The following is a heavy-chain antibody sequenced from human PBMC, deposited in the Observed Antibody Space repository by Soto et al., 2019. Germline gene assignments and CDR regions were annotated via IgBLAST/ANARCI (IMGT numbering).Heavy chain of an antibody. D-gene: IGHD3-3*01. J-gene: IGHJ3*02. CDR2: IYYSGST. Sequence: SETLSLTCTVSGGSISSYYWSWIRQPPGKGLEWIGYIYYSGSTNYNPSLKSRVTISVDTSKNQFSLKLRTVTAADTAVYYCARESGITICAVVINVCVFDNWGQGTMVTVSS. CDR3: ARESGITICAVVINVCVFDN. V-gene: IGHV4-59*12. CDR1: GGSISSYY.